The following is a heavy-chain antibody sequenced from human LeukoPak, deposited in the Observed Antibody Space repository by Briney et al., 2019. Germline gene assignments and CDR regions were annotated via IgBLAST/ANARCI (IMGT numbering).Heavy chain of an antibody. CDR2: INHSGST. CDR1: GGSFSGYY. D-gene: IGHD3-10*01. CDR3: AKSNGYGLVDI. V-gene: IGHV4-34*01. Sequence: SETLSLTCAVYGGSFSGYYWSWIRQPPGKGLEWIGEINHSGSTNYNPSLKSRVTISLDTPRNQFSLKLNSMTAADTAVYYCAKSNGYGLVDIWGQGTMVTVSS. J-gene: IGHJ3*02.